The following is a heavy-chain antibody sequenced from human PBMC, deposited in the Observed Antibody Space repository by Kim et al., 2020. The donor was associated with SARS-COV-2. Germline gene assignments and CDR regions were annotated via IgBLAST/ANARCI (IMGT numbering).Heavy chain of an antibody. V-gene: IGHV4-39*01. CDR1: GGSISSSSYY. J-gene: IGHJ6*02. Sequence: SETLSLTCTVSGGSISSSSYYWGWIRQPPGKGLEWIGSIYYSGSTYYNPSLKSRVTISVDTSKNQFSLKLSSVTAADTAVYYCAGTWIQLDYGMDVWGQGTTVTVSS. D-gene: IGHD5-18*01. CDR3: AGTWIQLDYGMDV. CDR2: IYYSGST.